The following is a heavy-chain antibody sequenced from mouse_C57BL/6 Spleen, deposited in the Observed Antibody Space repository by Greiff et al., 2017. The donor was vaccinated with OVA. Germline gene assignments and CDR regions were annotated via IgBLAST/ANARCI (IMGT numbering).Heavy chain of an antibody. CDR2: IHPSDGDT. CDR1: GYTFTSHW. Sequence: VQLQQPGAELVKPGASVKVSCKASGYTFTSHWMHWVKQRPGQGLEWIGRIHPSDGDTNYNQKFKGKATLTVDQSSNTAYMQLSSLTSEDSAVYFCAGAYSNYVGDAMDYWGQGTSVTVSS. CDR3: AGAYSNYVGDAMDY. J-gene: IGHJ4*01. D-gene: IGHD2-5*01. V-gene: IGHV1-74*01.